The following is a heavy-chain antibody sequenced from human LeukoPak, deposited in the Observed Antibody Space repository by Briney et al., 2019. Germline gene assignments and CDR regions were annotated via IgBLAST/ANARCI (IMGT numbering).Heavy chain of an antibody. J-gene: IGHJ4*02. Sequence: SETLSLTCTVSSGFTSAYYWSWVRQPLGKGLEWIGSVFYSRNSNYNPSLTRRVAMSVDTSKSHFSLKLTSVIAADTAVYYCARVNPLGYFDQWGQGTLVAVSS. V-gene: IGHV4-59*13. CDR3: ARVNPLGYFDQ. CDR1: SGFTSAYY. CDR2: VFYSRNS.